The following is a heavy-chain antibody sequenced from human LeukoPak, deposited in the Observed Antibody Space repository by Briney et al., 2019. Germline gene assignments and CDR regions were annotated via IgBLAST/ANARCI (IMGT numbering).Heavy chain of an antibody. Sequence: SETLSLTCTVSGGSISSYYWSWIRQPPGKGLEWIGDIYYSGSTNYNPSLKSRVTISVDTSKNQFSLKLSSVTAADTAVYYCARGGRIAAAPYGWFDPWGQGTLVTVSS. CDR1: GGSISSYY. D-gene: IGHD6-13*01. V-gene: IGHV4-59*01. CDR2: IYYSGST. J-gene: IGHJ5*02. CDR3: ARGGRIAAAPYGWFDP.